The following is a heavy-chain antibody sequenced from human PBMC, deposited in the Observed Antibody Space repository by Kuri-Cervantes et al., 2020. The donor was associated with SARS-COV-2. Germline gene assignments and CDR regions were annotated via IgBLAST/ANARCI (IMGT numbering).Heavy chain of an antibody. J-gene: IGHJ4*02. CDR1: RLSLRTTGMR. Sequence: SGPTLVKPTQTLTLTCTFSRLSLRTTGMRGSWIRQPPGKALEWLVRIDWDEDRFYSTTLKTRLTISKDTSKNQVVLTMTNMDPVDTATYYCARTLGGYCSGGSCVYFDYWGQGTLVTVSS. D-gene: IGHD2-15*01. CDR2: IDWDEDR. CDR3: ARTLGGYCSGGSCVYFDY. V-gene: IGHV2-70*04.